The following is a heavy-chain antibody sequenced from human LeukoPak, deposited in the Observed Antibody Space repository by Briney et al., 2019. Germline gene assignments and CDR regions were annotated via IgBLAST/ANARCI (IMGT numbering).Heavy chain of an antibody. J-gene: IGHJ5*02. D-gene: IGHD2-21*02. CDR1: GFTFISYA. CDR3: AKPSVVTDIRYNWFDR. Sequence: GGSLRLSCAAAGFTFISYAMSWVRQAPGKGLEWVSAISGSGGSTYYADSVKGRFTISRDNPKNTLYLQMNSLRAEDTAVYYCAKPSVVTDIRYNWFDRCGQGTLVTVSS. CDR2: ISGSGGST. V-gene: IGHV3-23*01.